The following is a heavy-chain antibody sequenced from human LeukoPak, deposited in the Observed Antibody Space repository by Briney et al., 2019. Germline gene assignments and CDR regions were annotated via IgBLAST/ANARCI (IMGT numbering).Heavy chain of an antibody. J-gene: IGHJ4*02. CDR3: ASRITMPSGGG. CDR2: IYSGGST. V-gene: IGHV3-66*01. Sequence: GGSLRLSCAASAITFSTYAMSWVRQAPGKGLEWVSVIYSGGSTYYADSVKGRFTISRDNSKNTLYLQMNSLRAEDTAVYYCASRITMPSGGGWGQGTLVTVSS. CDR1: AITFSTYA. D-gene: IGHD3-10*01.